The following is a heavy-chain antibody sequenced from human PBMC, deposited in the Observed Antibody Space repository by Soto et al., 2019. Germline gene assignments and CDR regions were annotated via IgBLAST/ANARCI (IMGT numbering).Heavy chain of an antibody. Sequence: LGESLKISCKGSGYSFTSYWISWVRQMPGKGLEWMGRIDPSDSYTNYSPSFQGHVTISADKSISTAYLQWSSLKASDTAMYYCARTVANYYYYGMDVWGQGTTVTVSS. D-gene: IGHD4-4*01. CDR2: IDPSDSYT. CDR3: ARTVANYYYYGMDV. CDR1: GYSFTSYW. J-gene: IGHJ6*02. V-gene: IGHV5-10-1*01.